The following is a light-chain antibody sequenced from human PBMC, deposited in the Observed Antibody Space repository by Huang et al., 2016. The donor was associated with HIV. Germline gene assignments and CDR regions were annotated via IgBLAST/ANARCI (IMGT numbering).Light chain of an antibody. Sequence: IACRASKDIGTSLAWYQQKTGRAPKLLIYGASTLQTGVPSRFSDDSAGTLFTLFITGLQPEDFATYYCQQLHTYPITFGQGTRLDIK. CDR3: QQLHTYPIT. CDR1: KDIGTS. V-gene: IGKV1-9*01. CDR2: GAS. J-gene: IGKJ5*01.